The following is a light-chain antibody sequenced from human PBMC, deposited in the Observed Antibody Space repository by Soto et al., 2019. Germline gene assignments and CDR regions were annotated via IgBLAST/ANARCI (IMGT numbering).Light chain of an antibody. Sequence: QCVLTRPASVSGAAGEGITISCTGTSSDVGGYNYVSWYQHHPGKAPKLMIFDVSNRPSGVSNRFSGSKSGNTASLTISGLQPEDEADYYCSSYTTSNTRQIVFGTGTKVTVL. CDR3: SSYTTSNTRQIV. CDR1: SSDVGGYNY. CDR2: DVS. J-gene: IGLJ1*01. V-gene: IGLV2-14*03.